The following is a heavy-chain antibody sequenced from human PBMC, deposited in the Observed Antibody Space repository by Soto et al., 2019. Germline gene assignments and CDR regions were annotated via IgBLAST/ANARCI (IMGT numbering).Heavy chain of an antibody. CDR1: GGSVRSGAYY. V-gene: IGHV4-61*08. CDR2: IYYSGTI. J-gene: IGHJ6*02. CDR3: ARALVASVFTYAIDV. D-gene: IGHD5-12*01. Sequence: SETLSLTCTVSGGSVRSGAYYWSWLRQPPGGGLEWIGYIYYSGTIKYNPSLQSRVTMSIDTSRNQFSLKLASVSAADAAVYFCARALVASVFTYAIDVWGQGTVVTVSS.